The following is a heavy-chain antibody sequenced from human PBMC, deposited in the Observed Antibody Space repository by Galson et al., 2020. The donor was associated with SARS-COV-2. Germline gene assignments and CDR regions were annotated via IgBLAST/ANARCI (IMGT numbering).Heavy chain of an antibody. D-gene: IGHD3-3*01. Sequence: SVKVSCKASGGTFSSYAISWVRQAPGQGLEWMGGIIPIFGTANYAQKFQGRVTITADESTSTAYMELSSLRSEDTAVYYCARGGKHYDFWSGYLSYEPPTLDYWGQGTLVTVSS. CDR2: IIPIFGTA. CDR1: GGTFSSYA. CDR3: ARGGKHYDFWSGYLSYEPPTLDY. V-gene: IGHV1-69*13. J-gene: IGHJ4*02.